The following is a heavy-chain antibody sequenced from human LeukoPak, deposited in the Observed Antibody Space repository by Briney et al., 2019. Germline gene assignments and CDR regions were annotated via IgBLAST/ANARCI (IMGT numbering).Heavy chain of an antibody. V-gene: IGHV4-59*01. D-gene: IGHD3-22*01. CDR1: GGSISSYY. Sequence: ASETLSLTCTVSGGSISSYYWSWIRQPPGKGLEWIGYIYYSGSTNYNPSLNSRVTISVDTSNNQFSLKLSSVTAADTAVYYCARGMYYYDSSGYYYDPSEYFQHWGQGTLVTVSS. J-gene: IGHJ1*01. CDR2: IYYSGST. CDR3: ARGMYYYDSSGYYYDPSEYFQH.